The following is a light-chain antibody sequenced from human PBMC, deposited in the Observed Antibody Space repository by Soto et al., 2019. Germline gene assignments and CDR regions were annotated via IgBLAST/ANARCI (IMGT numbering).Light chain of an antibody. J-gene: IGKJ2*01. CDR1: QSVSSY. Sequence: EIVLTQSPATLSLSPGERTTLSCRASQSVSSYLAWYQQKPGQAPRLLIYEASSRATGIPARFSGSGSGTDFTLTISSLEPEDFADYYCQQRSNWPPYTFGQGTKLEIK. CDR2: EAS. V-gene: IGKV3-11*01. CDR3: QQRSNWPPYT.